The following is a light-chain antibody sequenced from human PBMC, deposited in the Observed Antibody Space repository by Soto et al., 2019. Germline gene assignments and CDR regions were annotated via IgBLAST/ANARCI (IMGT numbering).Light chain of an antibody. CDR2: WAS. Sequence: DIVMTQSPDSLPVSLGERATINCKSSQSVLYSSNNKNYLAWYQQKPGQPPKLLIYWASTRESGVPDRFSGSGSGTDFTLTSGSLQAEDVAVYYCQQYYTGRTFGQGTKVEIK. J-gene: IGKJ1*01. CDR3: QQYYTGRT. V-gene: IGKV4-1*01. CDR1: QSVLYSSNNKNY.